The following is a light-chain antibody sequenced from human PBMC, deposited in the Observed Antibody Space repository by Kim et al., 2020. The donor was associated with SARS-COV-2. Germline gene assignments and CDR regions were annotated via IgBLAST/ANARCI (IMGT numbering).Light chain of an antibody. Sequence: GHSITISCTGPSSDVGGYNYVSWYQQHPGKAPKLVIYDVTDRPSGVSNRVSGSKSGNTASLTISGLQPEDEADYYCSSYTTTSTGVFGTGTKVTVL. CDR1: SSDVGGYNY. CDR3: SSYTTTSTGV. CDR2: DVT. J-gene: IGLJ1*01. V-gene: IGLV2-14*03.